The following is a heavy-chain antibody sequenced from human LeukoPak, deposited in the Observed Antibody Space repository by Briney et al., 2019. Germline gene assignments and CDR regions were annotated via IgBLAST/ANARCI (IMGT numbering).Heavy chain of an antibody. D-gene: IGHD4-17*01. J-gene: IGHJ4*02. CDR1: GGSFSGYY. Sequence: SETLSLTCAVYGGSFSGYYWSWIRQPPGKGLEWIGEIYRDGNTNYNPSLKSRVTISVDKSKNQFSLKLSSVTAADTAVYYCARNPGSDYPEWWGQGTLVTVSS. V-gene: IGHV4-34*01. CDR3: ARNPGSDYPEW. CDR2: IYRDGNT.